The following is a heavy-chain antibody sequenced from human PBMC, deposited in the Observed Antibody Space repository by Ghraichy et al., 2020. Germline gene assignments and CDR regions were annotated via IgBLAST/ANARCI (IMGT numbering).Heavy chain of an antibody. Sequence: ASVKVSCKASGYTFAMYTISWVRQAPGQGLQWVGWISPDTSHTNYAQALQDRVTMTTDTSTSTAYMEVRSLRPDDTAVYYCVRDRANYGGRYWLDPANPYFYGLDVWGQGTTVIVSS. V-gene: IGHV1-18*01. CDR1: GYTFAMYT. CDR2: ISPDTSHT. D-gene: IGHD2-21*01. J-gene: IGHJ6*02. CDR3: VRDRANYGGRYWLDPANPYFYGLDV.